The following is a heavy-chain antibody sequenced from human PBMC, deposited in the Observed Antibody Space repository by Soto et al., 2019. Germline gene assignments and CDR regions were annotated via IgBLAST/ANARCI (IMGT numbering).Heavy chain of an antibody. CDR3: AREAIFGNWFDP. D-gene: IGHD3-3*01. Sequence: QVQLQESGPGLVKPSETLSLTCTVSGGSVSSGSYYWSWIRQPPGKGLEWIGYIYYSGSTNYNPSLKSRVTIPVDTSKNQFSLKLSSVTAADTAVYYCAREAIFGNWFDPWGQGTLVTVSS. CDR2: IYYSGST. J-gene: IGHJ5*02. CDR1: GGSVSSGSYY. V-gene: IGHV4-61*01.